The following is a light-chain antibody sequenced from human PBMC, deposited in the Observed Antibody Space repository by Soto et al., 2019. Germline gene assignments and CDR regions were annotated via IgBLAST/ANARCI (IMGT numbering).Light chain of an antibody. CDR3: QQYGSLFS. CDR2: GAS. CDR1: QSVSSSY. J-gene: IGKJ3*01. Sequence: EIVLTQSPGTLSLSPGERATLSCRASQSVSSSYLAWYQQKPGQAPRLLIYGASSRSTSIPDRFSGSGSGKDFTLTISRLEPDDFAVYYCQQYGSLFSFGPGTKVDIK. V-gene: IGKV3-20*01.